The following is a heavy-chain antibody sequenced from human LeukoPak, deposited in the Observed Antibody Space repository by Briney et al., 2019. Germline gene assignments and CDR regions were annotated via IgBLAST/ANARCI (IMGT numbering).Heavy chain of an antibody. CDR2: IYHSGST. CDR3: AEFRGSYYNGAFDI. CDR1: GYSISSGYY. D-gene: IGHD1-26*01. J-gene: IGHJ3*02. Sequence: PSETLSLTCTVSGYSISSGYYGGWIRQPPGKGLEWIGSIYHSGSTYYNPSLKSRVTISVDTSKNQFSLKLSSVTAADTAVYYCAEFRGSYYNGAFDIWGQGTMVTVSS. V-gene: IGHV4-38-2*02.